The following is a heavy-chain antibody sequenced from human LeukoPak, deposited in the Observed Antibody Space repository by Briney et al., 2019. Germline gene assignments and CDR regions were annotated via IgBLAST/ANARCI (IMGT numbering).Heavy chain of an antibody. CDR1: GDSINTYY. CDR2: IYYTGST. J-gene: IGHJ4*02. CDR3: ATDYGGTLSY. D-gene: IGHD4-23*01. V-gene: IGHV4-59*01. Sequence: KTSETLSLTCTVSGDSINTYYWNWIRQPPEKGLEWIGNIYYTGSTKYNPALKSRVTISVDTSKNQFSLKLSSVTAADTAVYYCATDYGGTLSYWGQGTLVTVSS.